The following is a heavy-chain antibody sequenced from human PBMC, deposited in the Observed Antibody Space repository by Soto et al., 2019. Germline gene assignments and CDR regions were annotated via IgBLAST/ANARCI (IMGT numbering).Heavy chain of an antibody. CDR2: ISGSGGST. CDR3: AKFFDFWSGPFDY. Sequence: SLRLSCAASGFTFSSYAMSWVRQAPGKGLEWVSAISGSGGSTYYADSVKGRFTISRDNSKNTLYLQMNSLRAEDTAVYYCAKFFDFWSGPFDYWGQGTLVTVSS. J-gene: IGHJ4*02. CDR1: GFTFSSYA. D-gene: IGHD3-3*01. V-gene: IGHV3-23*01.